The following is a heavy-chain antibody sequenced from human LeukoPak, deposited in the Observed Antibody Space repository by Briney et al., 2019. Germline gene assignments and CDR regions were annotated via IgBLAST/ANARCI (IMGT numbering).Heavy chain of an antibody. V-gene: IGHV3-53*01. CDR3: ASSAAIYYYYYYGMDV. D-gene: IGHD3-3*01. CDR1: GFTVSSNY. Sequence: GGSLRLSCAASGFTVSSNYMSWVRQAPGKGLEWVSVIYSGGSTYYADSVKGRFTISRDNSKSTLYLQMNSLRAEDTAVYYCASSAAIYYYYYYGMDVWGQGTTVTVSS. J-gene: IGHJ6*02. CDR2: IYSGGST.